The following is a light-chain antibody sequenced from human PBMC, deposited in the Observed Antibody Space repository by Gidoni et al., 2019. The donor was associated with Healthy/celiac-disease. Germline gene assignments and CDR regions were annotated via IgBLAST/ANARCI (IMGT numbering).Light chain of an antibody. CDR2: AAS. CDR1: QGISSY. Sequence: DTQLTQSPSFLSASVGDRVTITCWASQGISSYLAWYQQKPGKAPKLLIYAASTLQSGVPSRFSGSGSGTEFTLTISSLQPEDFATYYCQQLNSYPPSTFGQGTKVEIK. CDR3: QQLNSYPPST. J-gene: IGKJ3*01. V-gene: IGKV1-9*01.